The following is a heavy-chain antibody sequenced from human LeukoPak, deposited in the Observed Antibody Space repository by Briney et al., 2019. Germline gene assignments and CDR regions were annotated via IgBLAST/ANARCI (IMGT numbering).Heavy chain of an antibody. J-gene: IGHJ4*02. D-gene: IGHD3-10*01. CDR1: GFTFSSYW. V-gene: IGHV3-7*01. CDR2: IKQDGSEK. CDR3: ARDYYGSGSFPYYFDY. Sequence: GGSLRLSCAASGFTFSSYWMSWVRQAPGKGLEWVANIKQDGSEKYYADSVKGRFTISRDNAKNSLYLQMNSLRAEDTAVYFCARDYYGSGSFPYYFDYWGQGTLVTVSS.